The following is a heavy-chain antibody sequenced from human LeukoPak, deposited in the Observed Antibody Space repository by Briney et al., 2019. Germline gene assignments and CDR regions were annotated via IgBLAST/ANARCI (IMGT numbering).Heavy chain of an antibody. CDR1: GFTFSSYS. Sequence: GGSLRLSCAASGFTFSSYSMNWVRQAPGKGLEWVSSISSSSSYIYYADSVKGRFTISRDNAKNSLYLQMNSLRAEDTAVYYCARDEGCSSTSCSVMDVWGKGTTVTVSS. D-gene: IGHD2-2*01. V-gene: IGHV3-21*01. CDR3: ARDEGCSSTSCSVMDV. J-gene: IGHJ6*03. CDR2: ISSSSSYI.